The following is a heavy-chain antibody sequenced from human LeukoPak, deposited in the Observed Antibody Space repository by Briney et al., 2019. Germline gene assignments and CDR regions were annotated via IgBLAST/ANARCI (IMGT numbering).Heavy chain of an antibody. J-gene: IGHJ4*02. CDR1: GFTFTSYW. D-gene: IGHD4-17*01. Sequence: GGSLRLPCAASGFTFTSYWMHWVRQPPGKGLVWVSRVEHDGSRTAYADSVTGRFTISRDNARNMVYLQMNSLRAEDTAVYYCATDLGWGQGTLVTVSS. CDR2: VEHDGSRT. V-gene: IGHV3-74*01. CDR3: ATDLG.